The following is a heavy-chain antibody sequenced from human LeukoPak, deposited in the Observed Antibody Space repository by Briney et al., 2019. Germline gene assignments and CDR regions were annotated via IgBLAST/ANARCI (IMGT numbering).Heavy chain of an antibody. Sequence: PSETLSLTCTVSGGSISNSNYYWGWIRQPPGQGLEWIGTIYYSGSTYYNPSLKSRVTISVDTSKNQFSVKLSSVTATDTAVYYCANYDYIDYTFDYWGQGTLVTVSS. CDR3: ANYDYIDYTFDY. J-gene: IGHJ4*02. D-gene: IGHD4-11*01. V-gene: IGHV4-39*01. CDR2: IYYSGST. CDR1: GGSISNSNYY.